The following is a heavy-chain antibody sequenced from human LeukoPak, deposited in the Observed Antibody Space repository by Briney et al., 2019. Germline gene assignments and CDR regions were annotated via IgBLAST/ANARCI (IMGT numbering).Heavy chain of an antibody. CDR1: GGTFSSYA. Sequence: GASVKVSCKASGGTFSSYAISWVRQAPGQGLEWMGGIIPIFGTANYAQKFQGRVTITADESTSTAYMELSSLRSEDTAVYYCARRIIHYSGWFDPWGQGTLVTVSS. CDR2: IIPIFGTA. J-gene: IGHJ5*02. CDR3: ARRIIHYSGWFDP. V-gene: IGHV1-69*13. D-gene: IGHD4-11*01.